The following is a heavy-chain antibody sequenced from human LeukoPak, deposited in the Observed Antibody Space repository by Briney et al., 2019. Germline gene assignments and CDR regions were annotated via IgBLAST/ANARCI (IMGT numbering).Heavy chain of an antibody. CDR1: GFTFSSYA. V-gene: IGHV3-30-3*01. J-gene: IGHJ4*02. Sequence: GGSLRLSCAASGFTFSSYAMHWVRQAPGEGLEWVAVISYDGSNKYYADSVKGRFTISRDNSKNTLYLQMNSLRAEDTAVYYCARRGFYDSSGPFDYWGQGTLVTVSS. D-gene: IGHD3-22*01. CDR3: ARRGFYDSSGPFDY. CDR2: ISYDGSNK.